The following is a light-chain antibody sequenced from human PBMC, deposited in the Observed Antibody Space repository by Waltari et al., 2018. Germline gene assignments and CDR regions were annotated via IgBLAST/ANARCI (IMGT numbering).Light chain of an antibody. CDR2: DVS. CDR3: NTYAGSSSWV. J-gene: IGLJ3*02. CDR1: SSDVGFYND. V-gene: IGLV2-14*01. Sequence: QSALTQPASVSGSPGQSITITCTGTSSDVGFYNDVSWYQQHPGKAPKLIIYDVSKRHSGVSNRFSGSKSGNTAPLTISGLQAEDEADYYCNTYAGSSSWVFGGGTKLTVL.